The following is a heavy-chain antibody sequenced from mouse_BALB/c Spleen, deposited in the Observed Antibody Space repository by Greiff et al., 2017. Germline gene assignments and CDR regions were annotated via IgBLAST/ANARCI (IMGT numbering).Heavy chain of an antibody. CDR1: GFTFSSYG. V-gene: IGHV5-6-3*01. CDR3: ARDYDYLYYAMDY. D-gene: IGHD2-4*01. Sequence: EVKLVESGGGLVQPGGSLKLSCAASGFTFSSYGMSWVRQTPDKRLELVATINSNGGSTYYPDSVKGRFTISRDNAKNTLYLQMSSLKSEDTAMYYCARDYDYLYYAMDYWGQGTSVTVSS. CDR2: INSNGGST. J-gene: IGHJ4*01.